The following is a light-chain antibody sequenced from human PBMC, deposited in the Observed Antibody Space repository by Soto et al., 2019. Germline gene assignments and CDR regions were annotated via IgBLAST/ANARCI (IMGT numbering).Light chain of an antibody. CDR2: EVS. CDR1: SSDVGNYNY. J-gene: IGLJ3*02. V-gene: IGLV2-8*01. CDR3: SSYSGSNDLV. Sequence: QSALTQPPSASGSPGQSVTISCTGTSSDVGNYNYVSWYQQHPGKAPKLMIFEVSQRPSGVPHPFSGSKSGNTASLTVSGLQPEDEADYYCSSYSGSNDLVFGGGTKLTVL.